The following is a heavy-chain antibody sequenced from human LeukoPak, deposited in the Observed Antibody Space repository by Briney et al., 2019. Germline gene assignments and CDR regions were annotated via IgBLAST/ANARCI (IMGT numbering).Heavy chain of an antibody. D-gene: IGHD5-18*01. J-gene: IGHJ4*02. CDR3: ARQPWIQLWLIDY. V-gene: IGHV4-34*01. CDR2: INHSGST. Sequence: SETLSLTCAVYGGSLSGYYWSWIRQPPGKGLEWIGEINHSGSTNYNPSLKSRVTISVDTSKNQFSLKLSSVTAADTAVYYCARQPWIQLWLIDYWGQGTLVTVSS. CDR1: GGSLSGYY.